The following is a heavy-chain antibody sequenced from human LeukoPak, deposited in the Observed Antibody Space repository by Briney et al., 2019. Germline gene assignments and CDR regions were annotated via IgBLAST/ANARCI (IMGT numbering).Heavy chain of an antibody. Sequence: ASVKVSCKASGYIFSTYGISWVRRALGQGLEWMGCISGYNGNTNYAQKLQGRVTMTTDTSTSTAYMELRSLRSDDTAVYYCARRRSEEFDFDCWGQGTLVTVSS. J-gene: IGHJ4*02. D-gene: IGHD6-19*01. V-gene: IGHV1-18*01. CDR3: ARRRSEEFDFDC. CDR1: GYIFSTYG. CDR2: ISGYNGNT.